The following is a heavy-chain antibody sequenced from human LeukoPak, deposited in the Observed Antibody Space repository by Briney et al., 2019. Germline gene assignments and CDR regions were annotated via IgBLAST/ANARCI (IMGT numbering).Heavy chain of an antibody. CDR3: ARESKGYFDWLLFLDY. D-gene: IGHD3-9*01. Sequence: PSETLSLTCTVSGGSINSNNYCWGWIRQPPGKGLEWIATIFNTGSTNYNPSLKSRVSISVDTSKNRISLNLSSVTAADTAVYYCARESKGYFDWLLFLDYWGQGTLVTVSS. CDR1: GGSINSNNYC. J-gene: IGHJ4*02. V-gene: IGHV4-39*02. CDR2: IFNTGST.